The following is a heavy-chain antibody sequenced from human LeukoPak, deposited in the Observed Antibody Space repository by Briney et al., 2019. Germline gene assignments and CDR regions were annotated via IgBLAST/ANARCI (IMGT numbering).Heavy chain of an antibody. Sequence: PAQTLSLTCAISGDSVSSNSAAWNWIRQSPWRGLEWVVRTYYRSKWDNDYAVSVRSRITINPDTSENQFSLQLNSVTPENTAVYYCARAPWHSSGYITFDIWGQGTMVTVSS. CDR2: TYYRSKWDN. CDR1: GDSVSSNSAA. CDR3: ARAPWHSSGYITFDI. D-gene: IGHD3-22*01. V-gene: IGHV6-1*01. J-gene: IGHJ3*02.